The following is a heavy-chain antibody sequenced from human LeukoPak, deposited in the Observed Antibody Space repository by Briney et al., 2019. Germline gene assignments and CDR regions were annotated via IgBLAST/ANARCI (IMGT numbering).Heavy chain of an antibody. J-gene: IGHJ4*02. CDR3: AKKGQADDNGKPD. D-gene: IGHD1-1*01. CDR1: GFTFSSYD. V-gene: IGHV3-23*01. CDR2: IRRGIGTT. Sequence: GGSLRHSCAASGFTFSSYDLSWVRQAPGKGLECVSAIRRGIGTTYYADSVQGRFTISRDNSKNTLYLQMNNLRADDTAIYYCAKKGQADDNGKPDWGQGTLVTVSS.